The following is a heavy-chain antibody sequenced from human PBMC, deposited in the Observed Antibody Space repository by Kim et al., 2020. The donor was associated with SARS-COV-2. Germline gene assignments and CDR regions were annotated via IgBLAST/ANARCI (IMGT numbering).Heavy chain of an antibody. CDR3: TKGGSAAGNKNVKYFDY. CDR1: GFTFSSYA. J-gene: IGHJ4*02. Sequence: GGSLRLSCAASGFTFSSYAMRWVRQTPGKRLEWVSTIDSSGGRKYYADSVKGRFTISKDKSKSTLYLQMNSLRAEDTAIYYCTKGGSAAGNKNVKYFDYWSQGTLVTVSS. D-gene: IGHD6-13*01. V-gene: IGHV3-23*01. CDR2: IDSSGGRK.